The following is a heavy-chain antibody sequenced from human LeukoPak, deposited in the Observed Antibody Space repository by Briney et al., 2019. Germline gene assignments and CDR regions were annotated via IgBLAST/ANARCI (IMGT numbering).Heavy chain of an antibody. V-gene: IGHV3-33*01. CDR2: IWYDGSNK. CDR3: TTEPGDLITMVRGVVYAFDI. Sequence: PGGSLRLSCAASGFTFSSYGMHWVRQAPGKGLEWVAVIWYDGSNKYYADSVKGRFTISRDNSKNTLYLQMNSLRAEDTAVYYCTTEPGDLITMVRGVVYAFDIWGQGTMVTVSS. CDR1: GFTFSSYG. J-gene: IGHJ3*02. D-gene: IGHD3-10*01.